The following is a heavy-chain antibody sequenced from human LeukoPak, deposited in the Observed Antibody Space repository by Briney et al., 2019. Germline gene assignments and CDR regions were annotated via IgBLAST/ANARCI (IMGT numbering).Heavy chain of an antibody. Sequence: GASVKVSCKVSGYTLTELSMHWVRQAPGKGLEWMGGFDPEDGETIYAQKFQGRVTMTEDTSTDTAYMELSSLRSEDTAVYYCATVPSPTPYADYDFWSAHWRAFDIWGQGTMVTVSS. D-gene: IGHD3-3*01. J-gene: IGHJ3*02. CDR2: FDPEDGET. CDR1: GYTLTELS. V-gene: IGHV1-24*01. CDR3: ATVPSPTPYADYDFWSAHWRAFDI.